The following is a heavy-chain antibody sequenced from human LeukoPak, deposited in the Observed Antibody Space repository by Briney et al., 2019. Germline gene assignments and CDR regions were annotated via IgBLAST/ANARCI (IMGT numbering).Heavy chain of an antibody. CDR3: ARGEYGLDV. CDR2: ISDRSSYI. CDR1: GFTFNHYS. V-gene: IGHV3-21*01. Sequence: GGSLRLSCAASGFTFNHYSMNWVRQAPGKGLEWVSSISDRSSYIYYADSLKGRFTISRDDAKNSLYLQMNSLRAEDTAVYYCARGEYGLDVWGRGTTVTVSS. J-gene: IGHJ6*02.